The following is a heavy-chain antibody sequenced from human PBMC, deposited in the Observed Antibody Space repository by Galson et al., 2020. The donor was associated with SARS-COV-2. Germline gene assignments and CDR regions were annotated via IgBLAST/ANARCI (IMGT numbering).Heavy chain of an antibody. CDR1: TGSLSGYL. Sequence: SETLSLTCAVYTGSLSGYLWSWIRQAPGKGLEWIGESSHGGSTNYNPSLKSRVTISIDTSKNQFSLKLSSVTAADTAVYYCARRIYYGSGSNWYLDLWGRSTLVTVSS. D-gene: IGHD3-10*01. CDR2: SSHGGST. V-gene: IGHV4-34*01. CDR3: ARRIYYGSGSNWYLDL. J-gene: IGHJ2*01.